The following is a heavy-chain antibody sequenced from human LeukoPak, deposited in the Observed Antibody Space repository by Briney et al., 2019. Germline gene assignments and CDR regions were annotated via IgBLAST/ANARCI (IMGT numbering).Heavy chain of an antibody. CDR1: GLTFSIYA. Sequence: GGSLRLSCAASGLTFSIYAMSWVRQAPGKGLEWVSTISGSGHSTYYADSVKGRVTISRDNSKNTVYLQMNSLRAEDTAVYYCAKDVRGGDSRAIEPIDYWGQGTLVTVSS. J-gene: IGHJ4*02. D-gene: IGHD3-22*01. CDR2: ISGSGHST. CDR3: AKDVRGGDSRAIEPIDY. V-gene: IGHV3-23*01.